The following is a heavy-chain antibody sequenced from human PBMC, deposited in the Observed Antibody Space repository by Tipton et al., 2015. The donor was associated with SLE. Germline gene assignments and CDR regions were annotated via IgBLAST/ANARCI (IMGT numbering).Heavy chain of an antibody. CDR1: GFIFRSYK. D-gene: IGHD2-15*01. V-gene: IGHV3-74*01. CDR2: IKSDGSDT. J-gene: IGHJ4*02. Sequence: SLRLSCAASGFIFRSYKMHWVRQVPGKGLVWVSRIKSDGSDTTYADSVKGRFTISRDNARSTLYLQVNSLRAEDTAVYYCAKGGEDIVVVVAANDYWGQGTLVTVSS. CDR3: AKGGEDIVVVVAANDY.